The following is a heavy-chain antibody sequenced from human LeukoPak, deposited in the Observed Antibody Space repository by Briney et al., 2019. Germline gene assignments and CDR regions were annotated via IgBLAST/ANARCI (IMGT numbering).Heavy chain of an antibody. Sequence: GGSLRLSCAASGFTVSSNYMSWVRQAPGKGLEWVSVIYSGSNTYYADSVKGRFTISRDNFKNTLYLQMNTLRAEDTAVYYCVRDGEYSYGLNWGRGTLVTVSS. CDR3: VRDGEYSYGLN. D-gene: IGHD5-18*01. CDR2: IYSGSNT. J-gene: IGHJ4*02. CDR1: GFTVSSNY. V-gene: IGHV3-53*01.